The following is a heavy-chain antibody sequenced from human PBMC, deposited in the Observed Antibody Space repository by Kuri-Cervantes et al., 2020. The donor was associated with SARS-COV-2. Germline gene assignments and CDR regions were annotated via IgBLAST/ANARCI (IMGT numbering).Heavy chain of an antibody. J-gene: IGHJ5*02. V-gene: IGHV1-69*13. CDR1: GGTFSSYA. D-gene: IGHD3-3*01. CDR2: IIPIFGTA. Sequence: SVKVSCKASGGTFSSYAISWVRQAPGQGLEWMGGIIPIFGTANYAQKFQGRVTITADESTSTAYMELSSLRSEDTAVYYCARASGAFGVVIGLGWFDPWGQGTLVTVSS. CDR3: ARASGAFGVVIGLGWFDP.